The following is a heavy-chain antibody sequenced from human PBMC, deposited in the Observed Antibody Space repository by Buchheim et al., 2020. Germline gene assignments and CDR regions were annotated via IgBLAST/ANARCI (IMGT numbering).Heavy chain of an antibody. CDR1: GGSFSGYY. Sequence: QVQLQQWGAGLLKPSETLSLTCAVYGGSFSGYYWSWIRQPPGEGLEWIGEINHSGSTNYNPSLKSRVTISVDTSKNQFSLKLSSVTAADTAVYYCARVVEMATRLDYWGQGTL. CDR2: INHSGST. CDR3: ARVVEMATRLDY. D-gene: IGHD5-24*01. V-gene: IGHV4-34*01. J-gene: IGHJ4*02.